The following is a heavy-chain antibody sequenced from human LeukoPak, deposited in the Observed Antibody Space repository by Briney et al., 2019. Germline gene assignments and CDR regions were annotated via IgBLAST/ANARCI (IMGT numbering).Heavy chain of an antibody. J-gene: IGHJ5*02. CDR1: GFTFSSYA. CDR3: AKANYDILTGYYS. D-gene: IGHD3-9*01. Sequence: GGSLRLSCAASGFTFSSYAMSWVRQAPGKGLERVSGISGSGGSTYYADSVQGRFTISRDNSKNTLCLQMNSLRAEDTAVYYCAKANYDILTGYYSWGQGTLVSVSS. CDR2: ISGSGGST. V-gene: IGHV3-23*01.